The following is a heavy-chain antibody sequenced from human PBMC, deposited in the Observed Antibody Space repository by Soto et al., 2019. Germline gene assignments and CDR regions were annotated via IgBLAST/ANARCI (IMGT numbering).Heavy chain of an antibody. J-gene: IGHJ5*02. CDR3: ASAGYCSGGSCYHRDWFDP. D-gene: IGHD2-15*01. Sequence: PGESLKISCKGSGYSFTSYWIGWVRQMPGKGLEWMGIIYPGDSDTRYSPSFQGQVTISADKSISTAYLQWSSLKASDTAMYYCASAGYCSGGSCYHRDWFDPWGQGTLVTVSS. CDR2: IYPGDSDT. CDR1: GYSFTSYW. V-gene: IGHV5-51*01.